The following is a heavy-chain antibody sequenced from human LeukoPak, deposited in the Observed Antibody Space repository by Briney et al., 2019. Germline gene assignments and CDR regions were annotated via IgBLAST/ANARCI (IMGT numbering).Heavy chain of an antibody. CDR1: GYTFTGYY. CDR3: ARGTVVPHKPFDY. Sequence: ASVKVSCKASGYTFTGYYMHWVRQVPGQGLEWMGWINPNSGGTNYAQKFQGRVTMTRDTSISTAYMELSRLRSDDTAVYYCARGTVVPHKPFDYWGQGTLVTVSS. CDR2: INPNSGGT. D-gene: IGHD2-2*01. J-gene: IGHJ4*02. V-gene: IGHV1-2*02.